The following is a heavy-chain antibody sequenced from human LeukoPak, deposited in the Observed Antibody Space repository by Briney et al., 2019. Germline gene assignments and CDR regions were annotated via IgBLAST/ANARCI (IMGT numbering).Heavy chain of an antibody. D-gene: IGHD5-12*01. V-gene: IGHV3-49*04. CDR2: IRSKAYGGTT. J-gene: IGHJ4*02. Sequence: GGSLRLSCTASGFTFGDYAMCWVRQAPGKGLEWVGFIRSKAYGGTTEYAASVKGRFTISRDDSKSIAYLQMNSLKTEDTAVYYCIGYSGYEGFDYWGQGTLVTVSS. CDR3: IGYSGYEGFDY. CDR1: GFTFGDYA.